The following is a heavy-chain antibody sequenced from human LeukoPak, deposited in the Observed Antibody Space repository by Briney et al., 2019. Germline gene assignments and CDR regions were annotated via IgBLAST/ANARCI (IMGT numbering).Heavy chain of an antibody. J-gene: IGHJ3*02. CDR3: ARRATVTTNDAFDI. CDR2: IYPGDSDS. V-gene: IGHV5-51*01. D-gene: IGHD4-17*01. CDR1: GSSFTNYW. Sequence: KHGGSLQISCQGSGSSFTNYWIAWVRQLPGKGLEGMGIIYPGDSDSRYSPSFQGQVTISADKSISTAYLQWSSLKASDTAMYYCARRATVTTNDAFDIWGQGTMVTVSS.